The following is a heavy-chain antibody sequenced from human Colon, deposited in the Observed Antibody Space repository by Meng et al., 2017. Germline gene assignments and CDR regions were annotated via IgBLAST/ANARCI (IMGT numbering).Heavy chain of an antibody. CDR3: AKEAIAVTGIAFDY. CDR1: GYTFTDYY. Sequence: ASVKVSCNASGYTFTDYYMHWVRQAPGQGLEGMGWVNPNSGGTNYAQKFQGRVNMNRDASIRTDYMDLSRLTSDDTAVYYCAKEAIAVTGIAFDYWGQGTLVTVSS. V-gene: IGHV1-2*02. D-gene: IGHD6-19*01. CDR2: VNPNSGGT. J-gene: IGHJ4*02.